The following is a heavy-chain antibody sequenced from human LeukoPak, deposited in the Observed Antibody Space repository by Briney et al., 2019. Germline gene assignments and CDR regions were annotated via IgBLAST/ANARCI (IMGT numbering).Heavy chain of an antibody. CDR1: GYTFTSYG. D-gene: IGHD5-12*01. CDR3: ARGTHSGYDPYYYYMDV. V-gene: IGHV1-18*01. Sequence: ASVKVSCKASGYTFTSYGISWVRQAPGQGLEWMGWISAYNGNTNYAQKLQGRVTMTTDTSTSTAYMELRSLRSDDTAVYYCARGTHSGYDPYYYYMDVWGKGTTVTVSS. J-gene: IGHJ6*03. CDR2: ISAYNGNT.